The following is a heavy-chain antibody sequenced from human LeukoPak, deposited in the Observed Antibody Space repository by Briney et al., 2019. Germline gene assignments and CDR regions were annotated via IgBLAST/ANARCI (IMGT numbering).Heavy chain of an antibody. V-gene: IGHV4-31*03. CDR3: ARDPPRGDDRDY. D-gene: IGHD2-21*02. Sequence: PSQTLSLTCTVSGGSISSGGYYWSWIRQHPGKGLEWIGYIYYSGSTYYNPSLKSRVTISVDTSKNQFSLKLSSVTAADTAVYYCARDPPRGDDRDYWGQGTLVTVSS. J-gene: IGHJ4*02. CDR2: IYYSGST. CDR1: GGSISSGGYY.